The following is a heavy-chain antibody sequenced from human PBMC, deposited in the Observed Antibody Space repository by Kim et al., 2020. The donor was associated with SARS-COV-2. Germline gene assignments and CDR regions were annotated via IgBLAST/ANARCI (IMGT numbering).Heavy chain of an antibody. CDR1: GFTFADYA. J-gene: IGHJ5*01. V-gene: IGHV3-9*01. D-gene: IGHD6-6*01. Sequence: GGSLRLSCAASGFTFADYAMHWVRQGPGKGLEWVSGINCNDSTIEYADSVKGRFTISRDNAKKSVYLQMDSLRAEDTASYYCSKEKVSSKSFD. CDR2: INCNDSTI. CDR3: SKEKVSSKSFD.